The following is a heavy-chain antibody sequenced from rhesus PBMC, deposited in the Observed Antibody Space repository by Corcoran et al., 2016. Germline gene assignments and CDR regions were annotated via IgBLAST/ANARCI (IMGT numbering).Heavy chain of an antibody. J-gene: IGHJ5-2*02. CDR2: ISGDRGRT. CDR3: ARHGDYNSLDV. CDR1: GYSISSGYY. V-gene: IGHV4-99*01. Sequence: QVLLQESGPGLVQPSETLSLTCAVSGYSISSGYYWAWIRQPPGKGLEEIGYISGDRGRTYENPSRKSRVTMSRDTSKNQFSLKLSSVTAADTAVYYCARHGDYNSLDVWGRGILVTVSS. D-gene: IGHD5-42*01.